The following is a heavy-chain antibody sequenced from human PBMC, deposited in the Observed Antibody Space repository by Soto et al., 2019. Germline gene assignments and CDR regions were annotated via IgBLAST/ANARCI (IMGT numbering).Heavy chain of an antibody. J-gene: IGHJ4*02. CDR2: INRAGNDR. CDR3: TRDLDTSGSAPISEF. Sequence: EVQLVESGGGLVQPGGPLRLSCAGSGFTLGADWMSWVRQAPGNGLEWVANINRAGNDRYYVDSVKGRFTISRDNAKNSLYLQMNSLRAEDTAVYYCTRDLDTSGSAPISEFWGQGTLVTVSS. V-gene: IGHV3-7*03. CDR1: GFTLGADW. D-gene: IGHD3-22*01.